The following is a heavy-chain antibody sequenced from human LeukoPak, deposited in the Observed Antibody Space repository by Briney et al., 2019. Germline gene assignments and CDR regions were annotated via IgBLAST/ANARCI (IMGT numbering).Heavy chain of an antibody. CDR3: AKGLGYFDY. Sequence: RGRSLRLSCAASGFTFSSYGMHWVRQAPGKGLDWVAVIWYDGSNKYYADSVKGRFTISRDNSKNTLYLQMNSLRAEDTAVYYCAKGLGYFDYWGQGTLVTVSS. CDR2: IWYDGSNK. D-gene: IGHD3-16*01. V-gene: IGHV3-33*06. J-gene: IGHJ4*02. CDR1: GFTFSSYG.